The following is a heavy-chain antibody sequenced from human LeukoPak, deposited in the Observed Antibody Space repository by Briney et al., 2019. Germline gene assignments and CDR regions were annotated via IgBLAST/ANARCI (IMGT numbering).Heavy chain of an antibody. D-gene: IGHD6-19*01. CDR1: GGSISSYY. CDR2: IYYSGST. Sequence: SETLSLTCTVSGGSISSYYWSWIRQPPGKGLEWIGYIYYSGSTNYNPSLKSRVTISVDTSKNQFSLKLSSVTAADTAVYYCARGAGSFDYWGQGALVTVSS. V-gene: IGHV4-59*01. J-gene: IGHJ4*02. CDR3: ARGAGSFDY.